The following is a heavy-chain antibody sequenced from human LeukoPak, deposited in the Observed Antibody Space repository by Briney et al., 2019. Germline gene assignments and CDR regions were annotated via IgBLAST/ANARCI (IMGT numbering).Heavy chain of an antibody. Sequence: SETLSLTCTVSGGSISSYYWSWIRQPPGKGLEWIGYIYYSGSTNYNPSLTSRVTISVDTSKNQFSLKLSSVTAADTAVYYCARMTPLPRYCSGGSCYYFDYWGQGTLVTVSS. D-gene: IGHD2-15*01. CDR3: ARMTPLPRYCSGGSCYYFDY. V-gene: IGHV4-59*01. CDR2: IYYSGST. J-gene: IGHJ4*02. CDR1: GGSISSYY.